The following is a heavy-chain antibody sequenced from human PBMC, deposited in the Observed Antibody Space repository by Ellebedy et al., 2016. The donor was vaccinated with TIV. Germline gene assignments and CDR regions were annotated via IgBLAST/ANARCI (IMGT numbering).Heavy chain of an antibody. D-gene: IGHD3-10*01. Sequence: GESLKISXAASGFTFSSYAMHWVRQAPGKGLEYVSAISSNGGSTYYADSVKGRFTISRDNSKNTLYLQMSSLRAEDTAVYYCVNSGDYGMDVWGQGTTVTVSS. CDR1: GFTFSSYA. CDR3: VNSGDYGMDV. J-gene: IGHJ6*02. CDR2: ISSNGGST. V-gene: IGHV3-64D*06.